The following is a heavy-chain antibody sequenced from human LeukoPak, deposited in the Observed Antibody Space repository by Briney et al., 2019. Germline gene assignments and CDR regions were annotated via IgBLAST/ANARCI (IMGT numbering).Heavy chain of an antibody. J-gene: IGHJ6*03. Sequence: QAGGSLRLSCAASGFTFSSYAMSWVRQAPGKGLEWVSAISGSGGSTYYADSVKGRFTISRDNSKNTLYLQMNSLRAEDTAVYYCAKALLVTGYYYYYMDVWGKGTTFTVSS. CDR3: AKALLVTGYYYYYMDV. CDR2: ISGSGGST. D-gene: IGHD4-23*01. V-gene: IGHV3-23*01. CDR1: GFTFSSYA.